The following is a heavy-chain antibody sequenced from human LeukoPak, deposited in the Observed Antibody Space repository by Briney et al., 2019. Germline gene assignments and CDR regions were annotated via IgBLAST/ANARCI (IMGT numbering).Heavy chain of an antibody. CDR2: INHSGST. V-gene: IGHV4-34*01. Sequence: PSETLSLTCAVYGGSFSGYYWSWIRQPPGKGLEWIGEINHSGSTNYNPSPKSRVTISVDTSKNQFSLKLSSVTAADTAVYYCARTLKWFGDYKGYFDYWGQGTLVTVSS. D-gene: IGHD3-10*01. CDR3: ARTLKWFGDYKGYFDY. J-gene: IGHJ4*02. CDR1: GGSFSGYY.